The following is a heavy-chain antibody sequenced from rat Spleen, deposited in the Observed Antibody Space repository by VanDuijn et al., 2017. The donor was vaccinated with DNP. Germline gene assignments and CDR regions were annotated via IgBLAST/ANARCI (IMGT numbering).Heavy chain of an antibody. V-gene: IGHV5-22*01. CDR2: INYDGSSI. D-gene: IGHD3-2*01. CDR3: ARHQWTLYFDY. CDR1: GFTFSDYN. Sequence: EVQLVESGGGLVQPGGSLRLSCAASGFTFSDYNMAWVRQAPTKGLEWVASINYDGSSIYYGDPVKGRFTISRDNAKSTLYLQMDSLRSEDTATYYCARHQWTLYFDYWGQGVMVTVSS. J-gene: IGHJ2*01.